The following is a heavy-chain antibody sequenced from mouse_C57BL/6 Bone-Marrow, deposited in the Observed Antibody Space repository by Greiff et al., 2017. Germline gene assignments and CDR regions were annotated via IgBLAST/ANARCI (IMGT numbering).Heavy chain of an antibody. V-gene: IGHV14-2*01. CDR3: GRSLLRSLDY. CDR2: IDPENGET. Sequence: VQLKESGAELVKPGASVKLSCTASGSTIKDYYMHWVKQRTEQGLEWIGRIDPENGETKYTPKFQGKATITADTSSNTAYLQRSSMTSEDAAVYYCGRSLLRSLDYWGQGTTLTVSS. CDR1: GSTIKDYY. J-gene: IGHJ2*01. D-gene: IGHD1-1*01.